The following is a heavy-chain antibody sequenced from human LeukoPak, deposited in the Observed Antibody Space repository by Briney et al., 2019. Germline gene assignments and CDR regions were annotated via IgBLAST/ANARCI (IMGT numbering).Heavy chain of an antibody. D-gene: IGHD2-15*01. J-gene: IGHJ4*02. CDR2: ISAYNGNT. CDR1: GYTFTSYS. CDR3: ARASYCSDGSCYSDY. Sequence: ASVKVSCKASGYTFTSYSISWVRQAPAQELEWMGWISAYNGNTIYAQKVKGRVTMTTDTSTSTAYMELRSLKSDDTAVYYCARASYCSDGSCYSDYWGQGTLVTVSS. V-gene: IGHV1-18*01.